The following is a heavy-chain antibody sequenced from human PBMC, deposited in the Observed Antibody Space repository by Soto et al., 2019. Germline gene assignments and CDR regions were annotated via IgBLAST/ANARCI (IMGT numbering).Heavy chain of an antibody. CDR2: IFSNDEK. Sequence: QVTLKESGPVLVKPTETLTLTCTVSGFSLSNARMGVSWIRQPPGKALEWLAHIFSNDEKSYSTSLKSRITISNDPSKGQVVLTMTNMDPVDTATYYCARSPGIAVAGTPFDYWGQGTLVTVSS. CDR1: GFSLSNARMG. J-gene: IGHJ4*02. D-gene: IGHD6-19*01. V-gene: IGHV2-26*01. CDR3: ARSPGIAVAGTPFDY.